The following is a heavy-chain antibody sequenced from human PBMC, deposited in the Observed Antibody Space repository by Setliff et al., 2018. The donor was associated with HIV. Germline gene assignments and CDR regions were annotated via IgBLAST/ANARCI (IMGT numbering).Heavy chain of an antibody. CDR3: ARESPSMSLDA. V-gene: IGHV4-61*09. J-gene: IGHJ1*01. Sequence: SETLSLTCTVTGGSVSSSSYYWTWIRQPAGKGLEWIGHLHSSGDAYYGPSLKSRVAMSLDTSKNQFSLRLNSVTAADTAVYYCARESPSMSLDAWGQGTLVTVSS. D-gene: IGHD3-10*02. CDR1: GGSVSSSSYY. CDR2: LHSSGDA.